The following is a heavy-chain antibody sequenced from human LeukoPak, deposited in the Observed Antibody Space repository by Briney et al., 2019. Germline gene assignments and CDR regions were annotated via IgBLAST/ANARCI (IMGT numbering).Heavy chain of an antibody. CDR3: ARQRGLPYIDY. CDR1: GGSISSSSYY. Sequence: SETLSLTCTVSGGSISSSSYYWGWIRQPQGKGLEWIGSIYYSGSTYYNPSLKSRVTISVDTSKNQFSLKLSSVTAADTAVYYCARQRGLPYIDYWGQGTLVTVSS. V-gene: IGHV4-39*01. D-gene: IGHD2-2*01. J-gene: IGHJ4*02. CDR2: IYYSGST.